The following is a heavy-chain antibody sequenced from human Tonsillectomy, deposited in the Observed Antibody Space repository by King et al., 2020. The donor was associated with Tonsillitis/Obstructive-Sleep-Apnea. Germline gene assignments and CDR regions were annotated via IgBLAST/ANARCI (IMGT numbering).Heavy chain of an antibody. CDR3: ARGRAAAGIGY. Sequence: VQLQQWGAGLLKPSETLSLTCAVYGGSFSGYYWSWIRQPPGKGLEWIGEINHSGSTNYNPSLKSRVTISVDTSKNPFSLKPSSVTAADTAVYYCARGRAAAGIGYWGQGTLVTVSS. J-gene: IGHJ4*02. V-gene: IGHV4-34*01. CDR1: GGSFSGYY. CDR2: INHSGST. D-gene: IGHD6-13*01.